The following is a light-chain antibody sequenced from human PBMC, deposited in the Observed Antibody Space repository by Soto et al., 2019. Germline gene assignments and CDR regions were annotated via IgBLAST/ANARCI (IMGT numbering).Light chain of an antibody. Sequence: SLSSLSVNVGDRVTITCRASQSISISLNWYQLKPGKAPNLLMYGASYLKSGVPTRFSGSGSGTDFTLTISILQPEDFATHYCQQTSTSPEITFAQGTRLEIK. CDR3: QQTSTSPEIT. CDR1: QSISIS. V-gene: IGKV1-39*01. CDR2: GAS. J-gene: IGKJ5*01.